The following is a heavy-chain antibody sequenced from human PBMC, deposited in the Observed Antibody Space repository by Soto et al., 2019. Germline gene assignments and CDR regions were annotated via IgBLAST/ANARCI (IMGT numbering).Heavy chain of an antibody. V-gene: IGHV4-59*01. CDR3: AGDYGSGSYRFDY. CDR2: IYNSGST. Sequence: SETLSLTCTVSGDSINGYSWSWRRQPPGKGLEWIGYIYNSGSTTYNPSLKSRLTMSIDTSERQFSLKLSSVTAADTAVYYCAGDYGSGSYRFDYWGQGALVTVSS. D-gene: IGHD3-10*01. J-gene: IGHJ4*02. CDR1: GDSINGYS.